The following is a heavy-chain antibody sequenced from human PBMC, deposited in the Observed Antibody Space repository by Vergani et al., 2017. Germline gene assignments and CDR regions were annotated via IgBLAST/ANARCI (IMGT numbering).Heavy chain of an antibody. CDR2: IYPNSGGT. CDR3: ARGGYCSSTSCARNYYYYMDV. J-gene: IGHJ6*03. V-gene: IGHV1-2*02. Sequence: QVQLVQSGAEVKKPGASVKVSCKASGYTFTVYYMHWVRQAPGQGLEWMGWIYPNSGGTNYAQKFQGRVTMTRDTSISTAYMELSRLRSEDTAVYYCARGGYCSSTSCARNYYYYMDVWGKGTTVTVSS. CDR1: GYTFTVYY. D-gene: IGHD2-2*03.